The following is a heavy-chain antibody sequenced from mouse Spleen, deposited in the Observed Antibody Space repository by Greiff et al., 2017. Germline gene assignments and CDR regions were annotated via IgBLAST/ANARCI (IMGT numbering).Heavy chain of an antibody. V-gene: IGHV1-52*01. Sequence: VQLQQPGAELVRPGSSVKLSCKASGYTFTSYWMHWVKQRPIQGLEWIGNIDPSDSETHYNQKFKDKATLTVDKSSSTAYMQLSSLTSEDSAVYYCARGFYDYDGEFAYWGQGTLVTVSA. D-gene: IGHD2-4*01. J-gene: IGHJ3*01. CDR2: IDPSDSET. CDR3: ARGFYDYDGEFAY. CDR1: GYTFTSYW.